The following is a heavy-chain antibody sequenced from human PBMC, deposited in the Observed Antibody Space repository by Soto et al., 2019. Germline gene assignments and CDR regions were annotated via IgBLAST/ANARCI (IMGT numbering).Heavy chain of an antibody. CDR2: ISSGGTTI. CDR3: VRVRVFGVERYIDF. Sequence: EVQLVESGGGLVQPGGSLRLSCAASGFTISSYSMNWVRQGPGKGLEWVSYISSGGTTIYYADSVKGRFTISGDTAKNSLYLQMNSLRAEDTAVYFCVRVRVFGVERYIDFWGRGTLVTVSS. D-gene: IGHD3-3*01. J-gene: IGHJ2*01. CDR1: GFTISSYS. V-gene: IGHV3-48*01.